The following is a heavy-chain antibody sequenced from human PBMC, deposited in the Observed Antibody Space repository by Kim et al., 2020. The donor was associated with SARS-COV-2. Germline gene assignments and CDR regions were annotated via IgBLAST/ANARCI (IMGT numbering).Heavy chain of an antibody. CDR1: TFTLSSYV. CDR3: VGEGHSSGRAPAFDI. CDR2: MSYDGYSK. Sequence: GGSLRLSCGASTFTLSSYVMHWVRQAPGKGLDWVAGMSYDGYSKYHADSVKGRFTISRDTSTLFLQMESLRADDTAGYYCVGEGHSSGRAPAFDIRGQG. J-gene: IGHJ3*02. V-gene: IGHV3-30-3*01. D-gene: IGHD6-25*01.